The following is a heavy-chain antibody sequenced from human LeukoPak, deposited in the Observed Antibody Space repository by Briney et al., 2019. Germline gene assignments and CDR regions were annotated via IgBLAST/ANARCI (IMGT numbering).Heavy chain of an antibody. J-gene: IGHJ5*02. CDR1: GFTFSSYA. Sequence: GGSLRLSCAASGFTFSSYAMSWVRQAPGKGLEWVSAISGSGGSTYYADSVKGRFTISRDNSKNTLYLQMNSLRAEDTAVYYCAKDPLALGYCSSTSCANWFDPWGQGTLVTVSS. V-gene: IGHV3-23*01. CDR2: ISGSGGST. CDR3: AKDPLALGYCSSTSCANWFDP. D-gene: IGHD2-2*01.